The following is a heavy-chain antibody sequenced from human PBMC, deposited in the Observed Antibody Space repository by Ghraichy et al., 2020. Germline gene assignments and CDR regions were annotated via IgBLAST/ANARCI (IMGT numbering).Heavy chain of an antibody. V-gene: IGHV4-34*01. Sequence: SQTLSLTCAVYGGSFSGYYWSWIRQPPGKGLEWIGEINHSGSTNYNPSLKSRVTISVDTSKNQFSLKLSSVTAADTAVYYCARVVGRFLAPEKYYFDYWGQGTLVTVSS. CDR3: ARVVGRFLAPEKYYFDY. D-gene: IGHD2-15*01. J-gene: IGHJ4*02. CDR2: INHSGST. CDR1: GGSFSGYY.